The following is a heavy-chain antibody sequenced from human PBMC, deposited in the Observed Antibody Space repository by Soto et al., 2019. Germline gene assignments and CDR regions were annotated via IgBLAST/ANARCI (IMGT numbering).Heavy chain of an antibody. V-gene: IGHV1-18*04. CDR3: ARDRCSGGSCYLDNWFDP. D-gene: IGHD2-15*01. CDR1: GYTFTSYY. J-gene: IGHJ5*02. CDR2: ISAYNGNT. Sequence: ASVKVSCKASGYTFTSYYMHWVRQAPGQGLEWMGWISAYNGNTNYAQKLQGRVTMTTDTSTSTAYMELRSLRSDDTAVYYCARDRCSGGSCYLDNWFDPWGQGTLVTVSS.